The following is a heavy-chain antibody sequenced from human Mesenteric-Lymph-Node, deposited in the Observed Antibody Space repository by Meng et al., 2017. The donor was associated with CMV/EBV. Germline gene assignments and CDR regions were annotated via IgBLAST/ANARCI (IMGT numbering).Heavy chain of an antibody. D-gene: IGHD1-26*01. V-gene: IGHV3-33*01. J-gene: IGHJ4*02. CDR1: GFTFSSYG. Sequence: GESLKISCAASGFTFSSYGMHWVRQTPGKGLEWVAVVRNDGTSSDHADSVKGRFIIFRDNSKNTLYLQMNNLRVEDTALYFCARYEGEVGFDYWGQGTLVTVSS. CDR3: ARYEGEVGFDY. CDR2: VRNDGTSS.